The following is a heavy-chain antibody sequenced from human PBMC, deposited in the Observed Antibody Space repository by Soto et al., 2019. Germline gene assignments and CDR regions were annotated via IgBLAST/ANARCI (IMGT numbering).Heavy chain of an antibody. D-gene: IGHD2-2*01. CDR3: ARDFWAAAY. V-gene: IGHV1-46*01. J-gene: IGHJ4*02. Sequence: QVQLVQSGAEVKKPGASVKVSCKAAGYICTNYYIHWVRQAPGQGLEWMAIINPLPTSGSTNYAQKFQGRVTVTRDTSTSTVYLELSSVRSDDTAVYYCARDFWAAAYWGQGTLVTVSS. CDR2: INPLPTSGST. CDR1: GYICTNYY.